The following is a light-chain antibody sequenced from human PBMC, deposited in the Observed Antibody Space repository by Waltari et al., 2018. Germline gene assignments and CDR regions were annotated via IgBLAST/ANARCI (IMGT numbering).Light chain of an antibody. J-gene: IGLJ2*01. CDR3: ATLDASLTGWV. V-gene: IGLV1-44*01. CDR2: SNN. Sequence: QSVLTQPPSASGTPGQRVTISCSGSSSNIGRNPVNWYQQLPGTAPKLLIHSNNQRPSGVPDRFSVSKSGTSASLAISGLQSEDEADYYCATLDASLTGWVFGGGTKLTVL. CDR1: SSNIGRNP.